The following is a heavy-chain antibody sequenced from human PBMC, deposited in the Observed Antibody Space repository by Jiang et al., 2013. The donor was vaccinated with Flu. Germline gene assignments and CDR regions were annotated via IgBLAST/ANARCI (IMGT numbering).Heavy chain of an antibody. V-gene: IGHV4-59*01. CDR3: ARDRGRGSGSYSWFDP. D-gene: IGHD3-10*01. CDR1: GGSISSYY. J-gene: IGHJ5*02. Sequence: GPGLVKPSETLSLTCTVSGGSISSYYWSWIRQPPGKGLEWIGYIYYSGSTNYNPSLKSRVTISVDTSKNQFSLKLSSVTAADTAVYYCARDRGRGSGSYSWFDPWGQGTLVTVSS. CDR2: IYYSGST.